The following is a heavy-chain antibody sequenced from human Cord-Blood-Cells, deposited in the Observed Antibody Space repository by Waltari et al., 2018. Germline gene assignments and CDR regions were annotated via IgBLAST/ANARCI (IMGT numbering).Heavy chain of an antibody. CDR3: ARDTPPGDYDYVWGSYLPFDY. J-gene: IGHJ4*02. CDR2: ISAYNGNT. V-gene: IGHV1-18*01. Sequence: QVQLVQSGAEVKKPGASVKVSCKASGYTFTSYGISWGRPAPGQGLEWMGWISAYNGNTNYAQKLQGRVTMTTDTSTSTAYMELRSLRSDDTAVYYCARDTPPGDYDYVWGSYLPFDYWGQGTLVTVSS. CDR1: GYTFTSYG. D-gene: IGHD3-16*01.